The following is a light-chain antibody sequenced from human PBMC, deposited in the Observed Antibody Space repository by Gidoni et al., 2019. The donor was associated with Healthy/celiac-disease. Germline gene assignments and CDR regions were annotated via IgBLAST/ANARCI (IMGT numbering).Light chain of an antibody. CDR1: QSLLHSNGYNY. CDR2: LGS. J-gene: IGKJ1*01. Sequence: DIVMTQSPLSLLVTLGEPASISCRSSQSLLHSNGYNYLDWYLQKPGQSPQLLIYLGSNRASGVPDRFSGSGSGTDFTLKISRVEAEDVGVYYCMQALQTPPWTFGEGTKVEIK. V-gene: IGKV2-28*01. CDR3: MQALQTPPWT.